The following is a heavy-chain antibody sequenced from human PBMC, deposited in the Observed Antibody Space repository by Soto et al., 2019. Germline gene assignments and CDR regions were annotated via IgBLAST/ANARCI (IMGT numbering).Heavy chain of an antibody. CDR3: ARGQYRSSSYYYGMDV. CDR1: GYTFTGYY. CDR2: INPNSGGT. Sequence: ASVKVSCKASGYTFTGYYMHWVRQAPGQGLEWMGWINPNSGGTNYAQKFQGWVTMTRDTSISTAYMELSRLRSDDTAVYYCARGQYRSSSYYYGMDVWGQGTTVTVSS. J-gene: IGHJ6*02. D-gene: IGHD6-6*01. V-gene: IGHV1-2*04.